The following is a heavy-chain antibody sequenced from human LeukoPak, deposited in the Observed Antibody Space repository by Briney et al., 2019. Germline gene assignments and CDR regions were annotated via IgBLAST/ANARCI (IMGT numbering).Heavy chain of an antibody. V-gene: IGHV3-30*03. CDR1: EFTFSNYG. CDR2: ISNDGSSR. CDR3: ARDGGPKVIAVAPYY. Sequence: PGGSLRLSCEASEFTFSNYGMHWVRQAPGKGLEWLAVISNDGSSRQYRDSVKGRFTVSRDNSKNTLYLQMNSLRAEDTAVYYCARDGGPKVIAVAPYYWGQGTLVTVSS. D-gene: IGHD6-19*01. J-gene: IGHJ4*02.